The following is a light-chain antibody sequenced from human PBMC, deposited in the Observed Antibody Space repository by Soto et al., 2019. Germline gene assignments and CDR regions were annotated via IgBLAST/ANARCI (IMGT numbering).Light chain of an antibody. CDR1: SSDVGGYYS. CDR3: SSYTSSSTDV. V-gene: IGLV2-14*01. CDR2: DVT. J-gene: IGLJ1*01. Sequence: QSALTQPASVSGSPGQSITISCTGTSSDVGGYYSVSWYQQHPGKAPKLMIYDVTNRPSGVSNRFSGSESGNTASLTISGLQAEDEADYYCSSYTSSSTDVFGTGTKVTVL.